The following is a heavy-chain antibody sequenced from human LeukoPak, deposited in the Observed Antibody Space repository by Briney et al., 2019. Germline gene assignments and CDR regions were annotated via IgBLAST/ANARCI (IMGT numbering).Heavy chain of an antibody. Sequence: ASVKVSCKASGGTFSSYAISWVRQAPGQGLEWMGGIIPIFGTANYAQKFQGRVTITADESTSTAYMELSSLRSEDTAVYYCARRPFIHYYDRVPGWFDPWGQGTLVTVSS. CDR3: ARRPFIHYYDRVPGWFDP. CDR1: GGTFSSYA. J-gene: IGHJ5*02. CDR2: IIPIFGTA. D-gene: IGHD3-22*01. V-gene: IGHV1-69*13.